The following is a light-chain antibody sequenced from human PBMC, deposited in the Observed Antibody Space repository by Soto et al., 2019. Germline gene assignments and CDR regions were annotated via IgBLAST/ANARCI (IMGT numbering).Light chain of an antibody. V-gene: IGKV3-15*01. CDR3: QQYNNWPPLT. CDR2: GTS. CDR1: QSVSSN. Sequence: EIVVTQSPATLSVSPGERATLSCRASQSVSSNLAWYQQKPGQAPSLLIYGTSSRATGIPARFSGSGSGTEFTITISSLQSEDFAVYYCQQYNNWPPLTFGGGTKVDIK. J-gene: IGKJ4*01.